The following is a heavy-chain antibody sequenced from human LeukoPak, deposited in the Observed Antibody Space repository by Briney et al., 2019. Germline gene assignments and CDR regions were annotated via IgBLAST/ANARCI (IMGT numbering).Heavy chain of an antibody. CDR3: ASTYCDTGGFSPFDY. CDR2: INDSGST. D-gene: IGHD3-22*01. Sequence: PSETLSLTCAVYGGSFSGYSWNWIRQSPEKGLEWIGEINDSGSTNYNPSLKGRVTMSIDTSKNQFSLKLNSVIAADTAVYYCASTYCDTGGFSPFDYWGQGTLVTVSS. CDR1: GGSFSGYS. J-gene: IGHJ4*02. V-gene: IGHV4-34*01.